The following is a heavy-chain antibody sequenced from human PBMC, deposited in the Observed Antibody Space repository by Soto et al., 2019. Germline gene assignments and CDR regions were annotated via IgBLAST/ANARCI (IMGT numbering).Heavy chain of an antibody. CDR2: INHSGST. Sequence: PSETLSLTCAVYGGSFSGYYWSWIRQPPGKGLEWIGEINHSGSTNYNPSLKSRVTISVDTSKNQFSLKLSSVTAADTAVYYCARVEFSSGCRYWGQGTLVTVSS. J-gene: IGHJ4*02. D-gene: IGHD6-19*01. V-gene: IGHV4-34*01. CDR1: GGSFSGYY. CDR3: ARVEFSSGCRY.